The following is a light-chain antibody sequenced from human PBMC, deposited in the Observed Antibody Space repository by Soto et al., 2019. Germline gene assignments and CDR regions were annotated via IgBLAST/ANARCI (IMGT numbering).Light chain of an antibody. CDR1: QSISSW. CDR2: DAS. J-gene: IGKJ1*01. CDR3: QQYNSYSGT. Sequence: DVHMTQSPSTLSAAVGDRVTTTCRASQSISSWLAWYQQKPGKAPKLLIYDASSLESGVPSRFSGSGSGTEFTLTISSLQPDDFATYYCQQYNSYSGTFGQGTKVDIK. V-gene: IGKV1-5*01.